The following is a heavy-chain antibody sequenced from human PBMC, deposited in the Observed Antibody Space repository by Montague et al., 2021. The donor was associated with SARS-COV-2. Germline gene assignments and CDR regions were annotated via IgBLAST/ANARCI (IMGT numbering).Heavy chain of an antibody. V-gene: IGHV3-53*01. D-gene: IGHD3-9*01. J-gene: IGHJ4*02. CDR2: IYKDGRT. CDR3: AREKDTSGYILRY. CDR1: GFTVSSNY. Sequence: SLRLSCAASGFTVSSNYMTWVRQAPGKGLEWVSVIYKDGRTYYADSVKGRFTVSRDNSKNTLYLQMHSLRAEDMAVYYCAREKDTSGYILRYWGQGTLVTVSS.